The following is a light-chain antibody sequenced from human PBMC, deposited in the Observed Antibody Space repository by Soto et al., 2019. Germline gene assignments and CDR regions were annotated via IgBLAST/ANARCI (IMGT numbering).Light chain of an antibody. CDR2: KIS. V-gene: IGKV2-24*01. Sequence: YTPLSSPVTLGPPASISCRSSESLVHSDGNTYLSWLHQGPGQPQRLIIYKISKRLPGVPERISGSGAGKEGKLKIRRVEAEEGGMDYGMQATQFSWTVGQGPKVDIK. J-gene: IGKJ1*01. CDR1: ESLVHSDGNTY. CDR3: MQATQFSWT.